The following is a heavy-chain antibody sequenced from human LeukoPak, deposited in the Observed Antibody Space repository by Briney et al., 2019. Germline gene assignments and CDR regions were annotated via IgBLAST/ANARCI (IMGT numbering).Heavy chain of an antibody. Sequence: GGSLTLSCAASGFTFSSYEINWARQAPGKGLEWVSYISSSGSNIYYADSVKGRFTISRDNVKSSVYLQMNSLRAEDTAVYYCARDGSSGYYFDYWGQGTPVTVSS. CDR1: GFTFSSYE. CDR2: ISSSGSNI. J-gene: IGHJ4*02. V-gene: IGHV3-48*03. CDR3: ARDGSSGYYFDY. D-gene: IGHD3-22*01.